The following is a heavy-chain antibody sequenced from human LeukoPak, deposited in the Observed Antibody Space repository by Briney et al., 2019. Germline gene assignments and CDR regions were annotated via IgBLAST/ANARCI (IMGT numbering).Heavy chain of an antibody. CDR3: AKESPGYSYGQLDY. CDR1: GFTFSSYG. V-gene: IGHV3-30*02. Sequence: PGGSLRLSCAASGFTFSSYGMHWVRQAPGKGLEWVAVIWYDGSNKYYADSVKGRFTIYRDNSKNTLYLQMSSLTPEDTATYYCAKESPGYSYGQLDYWGQGTLVTVSS. CDR2: IWYDGSNK. J-gene: IGHJ4*02. D-gene: IGHD5-18*01.